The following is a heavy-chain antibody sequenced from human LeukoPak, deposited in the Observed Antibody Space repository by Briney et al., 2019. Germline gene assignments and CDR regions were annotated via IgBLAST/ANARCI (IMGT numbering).Heavy chain of an antibody. CDR2: IYTSGST. Sequence: PSETLSLTCPVSGGSISSGSYDWSWIRQPAGKGLEWIGRIYTSGSTNYNPSGKRRFTISVDTSKNQCSLKLSSVTAADTAVYYWARVGGGYYYYYMDVWGKGTTVTVSS. J-gene: IGHJ6*03. D-gene: IGHD3-10*01. CDR3: ARVGGGYYYYYMDV. V-gene: IGHV4-61*02. CDR1: GGSISSGSYD.